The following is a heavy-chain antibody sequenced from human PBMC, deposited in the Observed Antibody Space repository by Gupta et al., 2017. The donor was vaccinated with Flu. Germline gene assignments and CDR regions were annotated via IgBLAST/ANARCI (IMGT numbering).Heavy chain of an antibody. CDR1: GGSISSYY. CDR3: ASLYGGRNPI. D-gene: IGHD4-23*01. V-gene: IGHV4-59*01. CDR2: NYYSGST. Sequence: SGVGKASETLYLTCTVSGGSISSYYWSWIRQPPGKGLEWIGYNYYSGSTNYNPSLKSRVTISVDTSKNQFSLKLSSVTAADTAVYYCASLYGGRNPIWGQGTLVTVSS. J-gene: IGHJ4*02.